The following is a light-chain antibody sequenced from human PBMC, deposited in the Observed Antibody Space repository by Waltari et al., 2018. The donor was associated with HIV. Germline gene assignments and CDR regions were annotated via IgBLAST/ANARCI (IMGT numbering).Light chain of an antibody. J-gene: IGKJ2*03. CDR3: QQYNSYPDS. CDR2: KAS. Sequence: DIQMTQSPSTLSASVGDRVTITCRASQSISSWLAWYQQKPGKAPKLLIHKASSLESGVPSRFSGSGSGTEFTLTISSLQPDDFATYYCQQYNSYPDSFGQGTKLEIK. CDR1: QSISSW. V-gene: IGKV1-5*03.